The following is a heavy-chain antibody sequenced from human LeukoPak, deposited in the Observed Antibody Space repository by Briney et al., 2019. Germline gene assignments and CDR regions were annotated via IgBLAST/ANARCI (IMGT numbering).Heavy chain of an antibody. CDR3: ARYPTISDAFDI. CDR2: ISSSGSTI. J-gene: IGHJ3*02. Sequence: GGSLRLSCAGSGFTFSSYEMNWVRQAPGKGLEWVSYISSSGSTIYYADSVKGRFTISRDNAKNSLYLQMNSLRAEDTAVYYCARYPTISDAFDIWGQGTMVTVSS. CDR1: GFTFSSYE. V-gene: IGHV3-48*03. D-gene: IGHD3-9*01.